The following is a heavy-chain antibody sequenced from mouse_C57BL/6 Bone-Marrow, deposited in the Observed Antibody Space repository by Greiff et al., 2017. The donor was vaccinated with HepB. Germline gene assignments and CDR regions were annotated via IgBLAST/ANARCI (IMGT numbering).Heavy chain of an antibody. J-gene: IGHJ2*01. D-gene: IGHD2-3*01. CDR3: ARDDGYFLYYFDY. Sequence: VKLQQPGAELVKPGASVKMSCKASGYTFTSYWITWVKQRPGQGLEWIGDIYPGSGSTNYNEKFKSKATLTVDTSSSTAYMQLSSLTSEDSAVYYCARDDGYFLYYFDYWGQSTTLTVSS. V-gene: IGHV1-55*01. CDR2: IYPGSGST. CDR1: GYTFTSYW.